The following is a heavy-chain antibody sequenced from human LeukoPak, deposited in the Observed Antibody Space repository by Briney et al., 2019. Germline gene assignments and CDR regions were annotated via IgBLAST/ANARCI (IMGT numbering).Heavy chain of an antibody. J-gene: IGHJ5*02. V-gene: IGHV1-8*01. CDR1: EYTFAGYD. D-gene: IGHD1-26*01. CDR2: MNSNSGNT. Sequence: ASVKVSCKASEYTFAGYDINWVRQATGQGLEWMGWMNSNSGNTGYAQKFQGRVTMTRNTSISTAYMELSTLRSGDTAVYYCARGSGRYGRDWFDPWGQGTLVTVSS. CDR3: ARGSGRYGRDWFDP.